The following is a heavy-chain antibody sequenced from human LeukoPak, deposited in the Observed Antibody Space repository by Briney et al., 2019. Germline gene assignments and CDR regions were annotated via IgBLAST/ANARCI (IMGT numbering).Heavy chain of an antibody. D-gene: IGHD5-18*01. J-gene: IGHJ4*02. Sequence: ASVKVSCKASGYSFTIYNIHWVRQAPGQGLEWMGMINPSDGATTYAQRFQGRLTMTRDMSTTTVYMDLRSLRSEDTAVYYCATIKRGNIFGYFDFWGQGIPVTVSS. CDR2: INPSDGAT. CDR3: ATIKRGNIFGYFDF. V-gene: IGHV1-46*01. CDR1: GYSFTIYN.